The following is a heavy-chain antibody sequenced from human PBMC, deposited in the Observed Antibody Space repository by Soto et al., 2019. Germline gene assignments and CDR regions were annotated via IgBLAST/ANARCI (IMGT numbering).Heavy chain of an antibody. V-gene: IGHV1-69*12. CDR2: ISPIFGTA. CDR1: GGTFSSYA. Sequence: QVQLVQSGGEVKKPGSSVKVSCKASGGTFSSYAISWVRQAPGKGLEWMGGISPIFGTANYAQKLEGRVTITADESTNTAYTELSRLRSEDTAVYYGATRDCGPLRYYSGRDVWGQGTTVTVSS. CDR3: ATRDCGPLRYYSGRDV. J-gene: IGHJ6*02. D-gene: IGHD2-21*02.